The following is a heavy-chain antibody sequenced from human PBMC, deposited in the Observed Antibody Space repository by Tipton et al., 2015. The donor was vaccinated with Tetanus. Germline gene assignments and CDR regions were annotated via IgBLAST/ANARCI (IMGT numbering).Heavy chain of an antibody. CDR1: GGSVSSGSYY. CDR2: ILYGGST. V-gene: IGHV4-61*01. CDR3: ARIHDFWSGYFDF. D-gene: IGHD3-3*01. Sequence: LRLSCTVSGGSVSSGSYYWAWIRQPPGKGLEYIGYILYGGSTHYSPSLKSRVTVSADPSKNQFSLKLSSGTAADTAVYYCARIHDFWSGYFDFWGQGTLVTVSS. J-gene: IGHJ4*02.